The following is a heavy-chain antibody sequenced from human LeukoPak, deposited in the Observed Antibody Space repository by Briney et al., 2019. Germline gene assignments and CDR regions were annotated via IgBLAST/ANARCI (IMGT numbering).Heavy chain of an antibody. CDR2: ISSSGSTI. D-gene: IGHD6-19*01. CDR3: ARDRSKWSSGWFHRDAFDI. CDR1: GFTFSDYY. Sequence: GGSLRLSCAASGFTFSDYYMGWIRQAPGKGLEWVSYISSSGSTIYYADSVKGRLTISRDNAKNSLYLQMNSLRAEDTAVYYCARDRSKWSSGWFHRDAFDIWGQGTMVTVSS. J-gene: IGHJ3*02. V-gene: IGHV3-11*01.